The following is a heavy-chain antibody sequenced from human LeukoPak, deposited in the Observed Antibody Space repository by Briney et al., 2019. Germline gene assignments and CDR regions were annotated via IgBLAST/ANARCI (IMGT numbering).Heavy chain of an antibody. CDR2: ISSSGSTI. Sequence: GGSLRLSCAASGFTFSDYYMSWIRQAPGKGLEWVSYISSSGSTIYYADPVKGRFTISRDNPKNSLFLQMNSLRAEDTAVYYCARDRQAIFGVVTIAGMDAWGQGTTVTVSS. J-gene: IGHJ6*02. CDR1: GFTFSDYY. CDR3: ARDRQAIFGVVTIAGMDA. V-gene: IGHV3-11*01. D-gene: IGHD3-3*01.